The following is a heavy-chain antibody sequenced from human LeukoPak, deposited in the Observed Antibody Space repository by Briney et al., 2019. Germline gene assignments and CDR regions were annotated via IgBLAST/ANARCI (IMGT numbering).Heavy chain of an antibody. Sequence: GGSLRLSCGASGFTFSSYAMSWVRQAPGKGLEWVSAISGSGGSTYYADSVKGRFTISRDNSKNTLYLQMNSLRAEDTAVYYCASPTSYYGDYVPFDYWGQGTLVTVSS. D-gene: IGHD4-17*01. V-gene: IGHV3-23*01. CDR2: ISGSGGST. J-gene: IGHJ4*02. CDR1: GFTFSSYA. CDR3: ASPTSYYGDYVPFDY.